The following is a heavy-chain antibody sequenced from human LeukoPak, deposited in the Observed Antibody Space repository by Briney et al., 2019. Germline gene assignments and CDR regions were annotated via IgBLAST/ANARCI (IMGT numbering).Heavy chain of an antibody. CDR1: GFTFSSNW. V-gene: IGHV3-74*01. CDR3: VRDLGGRSGH. Sequence: PGGSPRLSCAASGFTFSSNWMHWVRQAPGKGLVWVSRSNEDGSTTNYADSVKGRFTISRDNAKNTLYLQMNSLTAEDTAVYYCVRDLGGRSGHWGQGTLVTLSS. CDR2: SNEDGSTT. J-gene: IGHJ4*02. D-gene: IGHD1-26*01.